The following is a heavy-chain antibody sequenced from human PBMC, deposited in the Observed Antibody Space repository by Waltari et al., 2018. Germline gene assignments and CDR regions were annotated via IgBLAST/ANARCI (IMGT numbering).Heavy chain of an antibody. D-gene: IGHD3-22*01. CDR2: IRSKAYGGTT. Sequence: EVQLVESGGGLVQPGRSLRLSCTASGFTFGAYAMSWVRQAPGKGLEWVGFIRSKAYGGTTEYAASVKGRFTISRDDSKSIAYLQMNSLKTEDTAVYYCTRVSESIVVVTSGSYYFDYWGQGTLVTVSS. J-gene: IGHJ4*02. CDR1: GFTFGAYA. CDR3: TRVSESIVVVTSGSYYFDY. V-gene: IGHV3-49*04.